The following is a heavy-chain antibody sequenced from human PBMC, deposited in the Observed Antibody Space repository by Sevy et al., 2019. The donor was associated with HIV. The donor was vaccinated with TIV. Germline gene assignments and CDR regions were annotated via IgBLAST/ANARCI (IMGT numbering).Heavy chain of an antibody. D-gene: IGHD3-16*01. CDR3: AKGPSPMITFGGVADY. CDR1: GFTFSSYG. J-gene: IGHJ4*02. V-gene: IGHV3-30*02. CDR2: IRYDGSKK. Sequence: GGSLRLSCAASGFTFSSYGMHWVRQAPGKGLEWVAFIRYDGSKKYYADSVKGRFTISRDNSKNTLYLKMNSLRAEDTAVYYCAKGPSPMITFGGVADYWGQGTLVTVSS.